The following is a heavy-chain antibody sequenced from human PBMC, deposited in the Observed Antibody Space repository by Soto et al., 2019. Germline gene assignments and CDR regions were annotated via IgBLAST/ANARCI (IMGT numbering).Heavy chain of an antibody. V-gene: IGHV4-61*05. CDR2: IYYSGST. Sequence: SETLSLTCTVSGGSISSSSHYWGWIRQPPGKGLEWIGYIYYSGSTNYNPSLKSRVTISVDTSKNQFSLKLSSVTAADTAVYYCARSDGRYWGQGTLVTVSS. CDR1: GGSISSSSHY. J-gene: IGHJ4*02. CDR3: ARSDGRY.